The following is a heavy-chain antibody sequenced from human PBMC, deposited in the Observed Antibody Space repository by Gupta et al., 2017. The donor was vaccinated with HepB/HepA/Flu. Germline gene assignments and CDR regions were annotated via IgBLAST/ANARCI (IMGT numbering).Heavy chain of an antibody. D-gene: IGHD6-6*01. CDR2: ISATGSYV. V-gene: IGHV3-21*01. CDR3: ARDLSTVAARPTVFDY. J-gene: IGHJ4*02. CDR1: GFTVPPHH. Sequence: EVQLVESGGALVKTGGSLCLSFAASGFTVPPHHMIWVCQGPGKGLEWVSSISATGSYVYYADSVKGQFTISRDNANDSLYLQMNSLRAEDTAVYYCARDLSTVAARPTVFDYWGQGTLVTVSS.